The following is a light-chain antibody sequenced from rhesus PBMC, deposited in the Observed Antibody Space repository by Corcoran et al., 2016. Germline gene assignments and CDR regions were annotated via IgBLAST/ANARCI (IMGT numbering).Light chain of an antibody. CDR2: KAS. J-gene: IGKJ4*01. V-gene: IGKV1-22*01. CDR3: QQYSSSPLT. CDR1: QSISNW. Sequence: DIQMTQSPSSLSASVGDTVTITCRASQSISNWLAWYQQNPGKAPNLLMYKASSLQNGVPSRFSGSGSGTYSTLTLSSLQSEDLATYFWQQYSSSPLTVGGGTKV.